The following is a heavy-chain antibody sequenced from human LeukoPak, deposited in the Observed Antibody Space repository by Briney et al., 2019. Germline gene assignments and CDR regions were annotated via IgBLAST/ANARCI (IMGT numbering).Heavy chain of an antibody. V-gene: IGHV3-7*04. Sequence: GGSLRLSCAASGFTFRSYWMSWVRQAPGKGLECVANIKQDGSEKYYVDSVKGRFTISRDNAKNSLYLQMNSLRVEDTAVYYCARDGRSSGSNYYWGQGTLVTVSS. CDR2: IKQDGSEK. CDR3: ARDGRSSGSNYY. D-gene: IGHD3-10*01. J-gene: IGHJ4*02. CDR1: GFTFRSYW.